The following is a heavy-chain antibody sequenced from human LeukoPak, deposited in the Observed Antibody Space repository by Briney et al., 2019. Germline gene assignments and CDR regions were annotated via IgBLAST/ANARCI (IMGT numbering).Heavy chain of an antibody. CDR3: TRDRDDDSSGSIDDAFDI. CDR2: KPRRGSYI. D-gene: IGHD3-22*01. Sequence: GGSLRLSCAASGFTFRRHTMNWVRQAPGKGLEWVSSKPRRGSYIYTSDSVKGRLTISRDNAKNSLYLQMNSLRAEDTAVYYCTRDRDDDSSGSIDDAFDIWGQGTMVTVSS. J-gene: IGHJ3*02. CDR1: GFTFRRHT. V-gene: IGHV3-21*01.